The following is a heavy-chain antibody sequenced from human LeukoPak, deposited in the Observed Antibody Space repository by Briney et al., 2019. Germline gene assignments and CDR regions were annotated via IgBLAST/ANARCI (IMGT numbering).Heavy chain of an antibody. Sequence: SETLSLTCTVPGGSISSCYWSWIRQPPGKGLEWIGYIYYSGNTNYNSSLKSRVSISVDTSKNQFSLKLTSVTAADTAVYYCARVAYGSGSRLIDCWGQGTLVTISS. CDR2: IYYSGNT. CDR1: GGSISSCY. D-gene: IGHD3-10*01. CDR3: ARVAYGSGSRLIDC. V-gene: IGHV4-59*12. J-gene: IGHJ4*02.